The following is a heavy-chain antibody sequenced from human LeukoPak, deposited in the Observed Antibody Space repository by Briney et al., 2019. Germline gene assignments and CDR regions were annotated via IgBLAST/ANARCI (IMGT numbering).Heavy chain of an antibody. J-gene: IGHJ4*02. D-gene: IGHD1-1*01. CDR2: ISGYNGNT. CDR1: GYTFTNYG. CDR3: ARDIATVQHQD. V-gene: IGHV1-18*01. Sequence: ASVKVSCKPSGYTFTNYGISWVRQAPGQGLEWMGWISGYNGNTNYVQKFRGRVAMTADTSTSTVYMELRSLRSDDTAVYYCARDIATVQHQDWGQGTLVTVSS.